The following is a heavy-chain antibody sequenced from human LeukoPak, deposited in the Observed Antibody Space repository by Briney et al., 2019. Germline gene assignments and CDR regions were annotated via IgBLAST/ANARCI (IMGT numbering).Heavy chain of an antibody. CDR3: ARDSGGYGLDYFDY. CDR1: GFTFSSYS. D-gene: IGHD5-18*01. J-gene: IGHJ4*02. V-gene: IGHV3-48*01. Sequence: PGVSLRLSCAASGFTFSSYSMNWVRQAPGKGLEWVSYISSSSSTIYYADSVKGRFTISRDNAKNSLYLQMNSLRAEDTAVYYCARDSGGYGLDYFDYWGQGTLVTVSS. CDR2: ISSSSSTI.